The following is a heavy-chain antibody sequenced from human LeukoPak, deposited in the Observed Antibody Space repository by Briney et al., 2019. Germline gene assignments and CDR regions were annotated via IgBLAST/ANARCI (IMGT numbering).Heavy chain of an antibody. Sequence: GGSLRLSCAAPGFTFSSYEMNWVRQAPGKGLEWVSYISSGGSAIYYADSVKGRFTVSRDNTRNSLYLQMNSLRAEDTAVYYCARDPASIDSSGYSYGYWGQGTLVTVSS. CDR1: GFTFSSYE. CDR3: ARDPASIDSSGYSYGY. D-gene: IGHD3-22*01. CDR2: ISSGGSAI. J-gene: IGHJ4*02. V-gene: IGHV3-48*03.